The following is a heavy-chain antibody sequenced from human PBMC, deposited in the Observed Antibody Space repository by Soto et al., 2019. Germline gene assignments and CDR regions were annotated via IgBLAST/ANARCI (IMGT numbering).Heavy chain of an antibody. CDR2: IDPSDSYT. Sequence: GESLKISCKGSGYSFTSYWISWVRQMPGKGLEWMGRIDPSDSYTNYSPSFQGHVTISADKSITTAYLQWSSLKASDTALYYCARHVMGAGGWVDEPLWGHGTLVTVSS. CDR1: GYSFTSYW. CDR3: ARHVMGAGGWVDEPL. V-gene: IGHV5-10-1*01. J-gene: IGHJ4*01. D-gene: IGHD1-26*01.